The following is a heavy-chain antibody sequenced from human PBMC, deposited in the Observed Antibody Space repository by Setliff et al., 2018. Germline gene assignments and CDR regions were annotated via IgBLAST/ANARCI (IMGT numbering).Heavy chain of an antibody. D-gene: IGHD3-22*01. J-gene: IGHJ4*02. CDR1: GASVSGNSYY. CDR3: ARAPRYFDPTGSCFDF. CDR2: TYYSGNT. Sequence: SETLSLTCTVSGASVSGNSYYWGWIRQPPGKGLEWIASTYYSGNTYYNPSLKSRVTISVDTSKNQFSLKLTSVTAADTAVYYCARAPRYFDPTGSCFDFWGQGTLVTVSS. V-gene: IGHV4-39*07.